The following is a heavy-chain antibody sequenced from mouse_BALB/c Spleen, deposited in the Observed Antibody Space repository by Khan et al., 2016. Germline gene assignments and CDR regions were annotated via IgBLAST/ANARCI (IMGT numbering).Heavy chain of an antibody. Sequence: QIQLVQSGPELKKPGETVKISCKASGYTFTDYSMHWVKQAPGKGLKWMGWINTETGEPTYADDLKGRFAFSLETSASTAYLQLNNLKTEDTATXFCASGCCSGFAYWGQGTLVTVSA. V-gene: IGHV9-2-1*01. CDR2: INTETGEP. CDR3: ASGCCSGFAY. J-gene: IGHJ3*01. CDR1: GYTFTDYS. D-gene: IGHD6-1*01.